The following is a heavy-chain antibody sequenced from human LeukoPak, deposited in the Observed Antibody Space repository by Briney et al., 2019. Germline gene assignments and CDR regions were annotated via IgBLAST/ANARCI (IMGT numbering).Heavy chain of an antibody. CDR2: IYYSGST. D-gene: IGHD3-22*01. CDR3: AREGSIDDSSGYYYGFDY. Sequence: PSQTLSLTCTVSGGSISSGDYYWSWIRQPPGKGLEWIGYIYYSGSTYYNPSLKSRVTISADTSKNQFSLKLSSVTAADTAVYYCAREGSIDDSSGYYYGFDYWGQGTLVTVSS. CDR1: GGSISSGDYY. J-gene: IGHJ4*02. V-gene: IGHV4-30-4*01.